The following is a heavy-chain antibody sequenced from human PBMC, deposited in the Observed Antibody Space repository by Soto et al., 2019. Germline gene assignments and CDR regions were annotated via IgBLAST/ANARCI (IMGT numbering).Heavy chain of an antibody. V-gene: IGHV1-2*04. CDR3: AREELAASQGIGY. J-gene: IGHJ4*02. CDR1: GYTFTGYY. D-gene: IGHD6-6*01. CDR2: INPNSGGT. Sequence: ASVKVSCKASGYTFTGYYIHWVRQAPGQGLEWMGWINPNSGGTNYAQKFQGWVTMTRDTSISTAYMELSRLRSDDTAVYYCAREELAASQGIGYWGQGTMVTVSS.